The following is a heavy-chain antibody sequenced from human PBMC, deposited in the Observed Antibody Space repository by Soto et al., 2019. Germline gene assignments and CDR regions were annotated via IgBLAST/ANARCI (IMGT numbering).Heavy chain of an antibody. J-gene: IGHJ5*02. CDR3: ARVGFDP. V-gene: IGHV3-33*01. CDR2: IWYDGSNT. CDR1: GFIFSSFG. Sequence: QVQLVESGGGVVQPGRSLRLSCAASGFIFSSFGMHWVRQAPGKGLEWVAHIWYDGSNTYYADSVKGRFTISRDNSKNTLYLQMNSLRAEDTAVYYCARVGFDPWGQGTLVTVSS.